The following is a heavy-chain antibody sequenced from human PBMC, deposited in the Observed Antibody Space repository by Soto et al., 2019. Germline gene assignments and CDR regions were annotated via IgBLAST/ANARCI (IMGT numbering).Heavy chain of an antibody. CDR2: ISAYNGNT. CDR1: GYTFTSYG. Sequence: ASVKVSCKASGYTFTSYGISWVRQAPGQGLEWMGWISAYNGNTNYAQKLQGRVTMTTDTSTSTAYMELRSLRSDDTAVYYCARDIEGRRLTIFGVVSRCDAFDIWGQGTMVTVSS. CDR3: ARDIEGRRLTIFGVVSRCDAFDI. V-gene: IGHV1-18*01. J-gene: IGHJ3*02. D-gene: IGHD3-3*01.